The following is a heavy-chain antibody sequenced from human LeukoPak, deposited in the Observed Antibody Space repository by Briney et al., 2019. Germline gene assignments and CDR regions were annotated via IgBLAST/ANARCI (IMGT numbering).Heavy chain of an antibody. CDR3: AKRQCSGGSCYSDY. Sequence: PGGSLRLSCAASGFTFSSYAISWVRQAPGKGLEWVSAISGSGGSTYYADSVKGRFTISRHNSKNTLYLQMNSLRAEDTAVYYCAKRQCSGGSCYSDYWGQGTLVTVSS. J-gene: IGHJ4*03. CDR2: ISGSGGST. V-gene: IGHV3-23*01. D-gene: IGHD2-15*01. CDR1: GFTFSSYA.